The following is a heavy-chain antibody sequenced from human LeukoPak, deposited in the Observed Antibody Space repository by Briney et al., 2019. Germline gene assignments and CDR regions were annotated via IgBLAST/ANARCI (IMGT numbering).Heavy chain of an antibody. D-gene: IGHD3-22*01. CDR1: GGSTISNP. J-gene: IGHJ3*02. CDR3: VGAKQWLSFDI. V-gene: IGHV4-59*08. Sequence: SETLSLTCTVSGGSTISNPLSWMRQSPGKGLEWIGTYFNSGSTSYDPSLRSRATMSVDTSKNQFSLKLSSVTAADTAMYFCVGAKQWLSFDIWGQGTMVTVSS. CDR2: YFNSGST.